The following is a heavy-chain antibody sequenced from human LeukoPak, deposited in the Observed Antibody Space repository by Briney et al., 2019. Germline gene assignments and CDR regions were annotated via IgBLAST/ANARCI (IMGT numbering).Heavy chain of an antibody. Sequence: PGGSLRLSCSASGFILRSHAMHWVRQAPGQGLEYVSRISDNGGSTYYADSVKGRFTISRDNSKNTLYLQVSSLRDVDTAVYYCVKDNEAGGSPFDRWGQGTLVTVSS. CDR1: GFILRSHA. CDR3: VKDNEAGGSPFDR. V-gene: IGHV3-64D*06. J-gene: IGHJ4*02. D-gene: IGHD1-1*01. CDR2: ISDNGGST.